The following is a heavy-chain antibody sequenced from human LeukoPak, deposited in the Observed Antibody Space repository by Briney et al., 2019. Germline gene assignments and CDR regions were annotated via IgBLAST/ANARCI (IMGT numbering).Heavy chain of an antibody. D-gene: IGHD3-22*01. CDR3: AKDLPDSSGSSGMDV. Sequence: GRSLRLSCAASGFTFSSYGMHWVRQAPSKGLEWVAVISYDGSNKYYADSVKGRFTISRDNSKNTLYLQMNSLRAEDTAVYYCAKDLPDSSGSSGMDVWGQGTTVTVSS. CDR1: GFTFSSYG. V-gene: IGHV3-30*18. J-gene: IGHJ6*02. CDR2: ISYDGSNK.